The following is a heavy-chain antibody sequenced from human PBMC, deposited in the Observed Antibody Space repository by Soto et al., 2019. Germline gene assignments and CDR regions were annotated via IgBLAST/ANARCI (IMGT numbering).Heavy chain of an antibody. D-gene: IGHD2-21*01. J-gene: IGHJ4*02. CDR2: INEDGSER. V-gene: IGHV3-7*05. Sequence: EVQLVESGGGLVQPGGSLRVSCAASGFTFSTYWMSWVRQTPGKGLEWVANINEDGSERYYVDSVKGRFTISRDNAKNSLYLQMNSQRGEDTAVYYCARVWFLDYWRQGTLVTVSS. CDR1: GFTFSTYW. CDR3: ARVWFLDY.